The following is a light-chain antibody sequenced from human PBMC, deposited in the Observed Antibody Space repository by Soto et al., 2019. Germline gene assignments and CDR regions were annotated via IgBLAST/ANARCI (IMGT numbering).Light chain of an antibody. J-gene: IGLJ2*01. CDR1: SSDVSGYNY. V-gene: IGLV2-14*01. Sequence: QSVLTQPASVSGSPGQSITISCTGTSSDVSGYNYVSWYQQHPGKAPKLMIYEVSNRPSGVSNRFSGSKSGNTASLTISGLQAEDEADYYCSSYTSSSTLGFGGGTKLTVL. CDR3: SSYTSSSTLG. CDR2: EVS.